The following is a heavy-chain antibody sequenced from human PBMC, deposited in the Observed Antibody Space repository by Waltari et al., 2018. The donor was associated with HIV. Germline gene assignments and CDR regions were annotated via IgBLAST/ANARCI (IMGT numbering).Heavy chain of an antibody. Sequence: QVKLQESGPGLVKPSQTLSLTCTVSGGSISSGSYYWSWVRQPAGKGLQWIGYIYYSGSTNYNPSLKSRVTISVDTSKNQFSLKLSSVTAADTAVYYCARVSYDILTGFYYYYGMDVWGQGTTVTVSS. CDR1: GGSISSGSYY. J-gene: IGHJ6*02. CDR2: IYYSGST. D-gene: IGHD3-9*01. V-gene: IGHV4-61*10. CDR3: ARVSYDILTGFYYYYGMDV.